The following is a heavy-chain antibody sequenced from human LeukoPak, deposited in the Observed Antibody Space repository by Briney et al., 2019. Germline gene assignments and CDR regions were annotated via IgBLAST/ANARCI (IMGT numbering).Heavy chain of an antibody. V-gene: IGHV4-59*01. CDR1: GASMSNYY. Sequence: PSETLSLTCTVSGASMSNYYWSWIRQPPGKGLEWIGCIYSTGSTDFNPSLKSPVTMSLDTSKNQVSLKLSSVTAADTAVYFCAKGAYEPFDYWGQGILVTVSS. D-gene: IGHD1-26*01. CDR3: AKGAYEPFDY. J-gene: IGHJ4*02. CDR2: IYSTGST.